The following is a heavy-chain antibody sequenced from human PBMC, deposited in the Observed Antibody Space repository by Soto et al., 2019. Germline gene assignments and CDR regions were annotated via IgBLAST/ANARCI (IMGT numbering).Heavy chain of an antibody. CDR2: ISSSSSYI. D-gene: IGHD3-3*01. Sequence: GGSLRLSCAASGFTFSSYSMNWVRQAPGKGLEWVSSISSSSSYIYYADSVKGRFTISRDNAKNSLYLQMNSLRAEDTAVYYCAREPYYDFWSGSNPYYYYMDVWGKGTTVTVSS. CDR3: AREPYYDFWSGSNPYYYYMDV. CDR1: GFTFSSYS. J-gene: IGHJ6*03. V-gene: IGHV3-21*01.